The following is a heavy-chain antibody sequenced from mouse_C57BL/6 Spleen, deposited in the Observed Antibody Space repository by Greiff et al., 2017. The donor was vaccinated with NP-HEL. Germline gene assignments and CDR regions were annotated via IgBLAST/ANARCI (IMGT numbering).Heavy chain of an antibody. D-gene: IGHD3-2*02. V-gene: IGHV1-85*01. CDR1: GYTFTSYD. J-gene: IGHJ2*01. Sequence: VQLQQSGPELVKPGASVKLSCKASGYTFTSYDINWVKQRPGQGLEWIGWIYPRDGSTTYNEKFKGKATLTVDTSSSTAYMELHSLTSEDSAVYFCARWETAQARFDYWGQGTTLTFSS. CDR2: IYPRDGST. CDR3: ARWETAQARFDY.